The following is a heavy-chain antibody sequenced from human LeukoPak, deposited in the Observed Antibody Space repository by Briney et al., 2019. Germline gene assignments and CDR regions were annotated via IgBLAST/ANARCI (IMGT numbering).Heavy chain of an antibody. CDR2: VSVSGSST. J-gene: IGHJ1*01. D-gene: IGHD6-13*01. V-gene: IGHV3-23*01. Sequence: QPGGSLRLSCAASGITLSNAWMTWVRQAPGKGLEWVSAVSVSGSSTFYAASVKGRFTISRDNSKNTLYLQMSSLRAEDTAVYYCANLIIAAAGYEYFQHWGQGTLVTVSS. CDR3: ANLIIAAAGYEYFQH. CDR1: GITLSNAW.